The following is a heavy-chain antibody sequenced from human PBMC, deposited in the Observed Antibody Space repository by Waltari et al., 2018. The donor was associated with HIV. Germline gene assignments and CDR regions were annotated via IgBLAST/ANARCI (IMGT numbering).Heavy chain of an antibody. J-gene: IGHJ4*02. V-gene: IGHV4-34*01. Sequence: QVQLQQWGAGLLKPSETLSLTCAVYGGSFSGYYWSWIRQPPGKGLEWIGEINHSGSTNYNPSLKSRVTISVDTSKNQFSLKLSSVTAADTAVYYCARHARGAGTITMDYWGQGTLVTVSS. CDR1: GGSFSGYY. CDR3: ARHARGAGTITMDY. D-gene: IGHD3-10*01. CDR2: INHSGST.